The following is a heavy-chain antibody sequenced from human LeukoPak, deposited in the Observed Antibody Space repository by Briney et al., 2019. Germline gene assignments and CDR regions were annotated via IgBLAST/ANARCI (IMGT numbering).Heavy chain of an antibody. Sequence: GGSLRLSCAASGFTFSSYAMSWVRQAPGKGLEWVSAISGSGGSTYYADSVKGRFTISRDNSKNTLYLQMNSLRAEDTAVYYCAKGPKTYYDILTGYYSQDTPDPPEFDYWGQGTLVTVSS. CDR1: GFTFSSYA. CDR3: AKGPKTYYDILTGYYSQDTPDPPEFDY. CDR2: ISGSGGST. J-gene: IGHJ4*02. V-gene: IGHV3-23*01. D-gene: IGHD3-9*01.